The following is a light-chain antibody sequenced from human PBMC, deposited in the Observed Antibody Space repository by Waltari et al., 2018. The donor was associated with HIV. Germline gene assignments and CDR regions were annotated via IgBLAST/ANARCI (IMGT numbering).Light chain of an antibody. V-gene: IGKV3-20*01. CDR2: GAS. CDR3: QQYDTSPQWT. CDR1: QSVTSTY. Sequence: VLSPAPGTLPLYPGERDTLHCSASQSVTSTYLAWYQHRPGQAPRLLMYGASNRATGTPDRFSGSGSGTDFTLTISRLEPEDFAVYYCQQYDTSPQWTFGQGTKVEI. J-gene: IGKJ1*01.